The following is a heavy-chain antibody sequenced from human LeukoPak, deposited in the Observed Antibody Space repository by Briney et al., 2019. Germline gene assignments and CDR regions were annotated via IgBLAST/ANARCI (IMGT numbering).Heavy chain of an antibody. CDR2: IYYSGST. J-gene: IGHJ3*02. CDR1: GGSISSYY. CDR3: ARDWAYYDILTGYSDDAFDI. V-gene: IGHV4-59*01. D-gene: IGHD3-9*01. Sequence: PSETLSLTCTVSGGSISSYYWSWIRQPPGKGLEWIGYIYYSGSTNYNPSLKSRVTISVDTSKNQFSRKLSSVTAADTAVYYCARDWAYYDILTGYSDDAFDIWGQGTMVTVSS.